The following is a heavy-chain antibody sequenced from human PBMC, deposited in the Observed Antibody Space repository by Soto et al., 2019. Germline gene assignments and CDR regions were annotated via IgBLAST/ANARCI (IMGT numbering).Heavy chain of an antibody. V-gene: IGHV3-23*01. CDR1: GFTFSSYA. D-gene: IGHD4-17*01. Sequence: PGGSLRLSCAASGFTFSSYAMSWVRQAPGKGLEWVSAISGSGGSTYYADSVKGRFTISRDNSKNTLYLQMNSLRAEDTAVYYCAKCLYEFTVTQLRLWGQGTLVTVSS. CDR3: AKCLYEFTVTQLRL. J-gene: IGHJ1*01. CDR2: ISGSGGST.